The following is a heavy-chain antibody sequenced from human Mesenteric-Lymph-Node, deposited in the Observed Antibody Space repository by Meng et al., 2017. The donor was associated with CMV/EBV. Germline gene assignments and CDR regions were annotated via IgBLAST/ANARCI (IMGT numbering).Heavy chain of an antibody. CDR1: GGSFSGYY. CDR3: ARGSSYDILTGYFDY. D-gene: IGHD3-9*01. CDR2: INHSGST. V-gene: IGHV4-34*01. Sequence: QGQLHQWGVGLLKPSETLSVTCAVYGGSFSGYYWNWIRQSPEKGLEWIGEINHSGSTTYNPSFTSRIIISVDTSTNQISLNMSSVTAADTAVYYCARGSSYDILTGYFDYWGQGALVTVSS. J-gene: IGHJ4*02.